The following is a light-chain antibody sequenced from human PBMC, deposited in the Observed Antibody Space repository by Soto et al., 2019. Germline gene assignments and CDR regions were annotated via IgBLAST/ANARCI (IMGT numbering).Light chain of an antibody. CDR3: QQYNNWPRT. Sequence: EIVMTQSPATLSVSPGERATVSCRASQSVSSNLAWYQQKPGQAPRLLIYGASTRATGIPARFSGSGSGTEFTLTISRLQSEDFAVYYCQQYNNWPRTFGQGTKLEIK. CDR2: GAS. V-gene: IGKV3-15*01. CDR1: QSVSSN. J-gene: IGKJ2*01.